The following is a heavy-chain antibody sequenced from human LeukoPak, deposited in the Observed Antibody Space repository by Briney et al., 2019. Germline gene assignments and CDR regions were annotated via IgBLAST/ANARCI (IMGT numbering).Heavy chain of an antibody. CDR1: GGSFSGYY. J-gene: IGHJ4*02. V-gene: IGHV4-34*01. CDR3: ARGRIWGSYRSYYFDY. Sequence: SETLSLTCAVYGGSFSGYYWSWIRQPPGKGLEWIGEINHSGSTNYNPSLKSRVAISVDTSKNQFSLKLSSVTAADTAVYYCARGRIWGSYRSYYFDYWGQGTLVTVSS. CDR2: INHSGST. D-gene: IGHD3-16*02.